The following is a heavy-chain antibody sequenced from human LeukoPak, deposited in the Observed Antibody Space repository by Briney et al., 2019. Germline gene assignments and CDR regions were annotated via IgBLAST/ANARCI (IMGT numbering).Heavy chain of an antibody. J-gene: IGHJ4*02. CDR3: ARASDYYDSSGYYQGSYYLDY. CDR2: ISYDGSNK. V-gene: IGHV3-30-3*01. CDR1: GFTFSSYA. Sequence: GRSLRLSCVASGFTFSSYAMHWVRQAPGKELEWVAVISYDGSNKYYADSVKGRFTISRDNSKNTLYLQMNSLRAEDTAVYYCARASDYYDSSGYYQGSYYLDYWGQGTLVTVSS. D-gene: IGHD3-22*01.